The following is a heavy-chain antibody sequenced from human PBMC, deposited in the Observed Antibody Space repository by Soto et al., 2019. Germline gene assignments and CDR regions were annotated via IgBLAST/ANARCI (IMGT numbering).Heavy chain of an antibody. Sequence: QVQLVESGGGVVQPGRSLRLSCAASGFTFSSYGIHWVRQALGRGLEWVAVIWYDENNKYYADSVKGRFTISRDNSKNTLYLQMNSLRAEDTAIYYCARDKGGGAVVPDYWGQGTLVTVSS. CDR2: IWYDENNK. CDR1: GFTFSSYG. CDR3: ARDKGGGAVVPDY. J-gene: IGHJ4*02. V-gene: IGHV3-33*01. D-gene: IGHD6-19*01.